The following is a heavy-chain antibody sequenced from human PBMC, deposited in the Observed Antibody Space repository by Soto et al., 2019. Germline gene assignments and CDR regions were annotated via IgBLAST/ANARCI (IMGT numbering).Heavy chain of an antibody. Sequence: SETLSLTCAVYGGSFSGYYWSWIRQPPGKGLEWIGEINHSGSTNYNPSLKSRVTISVDTSKNQFSLKLSSVTAADTAVYYCARRSTAAWFDPWGLGTLVTVSS. V-gene: IGHV4-34*01. CDR2: INHSGST. D-gene: IGHD1-26*01. CDR1: GGSFSGYY. J-gene: IGHJ5*02. CDR3: ARRSTAAWFDP.